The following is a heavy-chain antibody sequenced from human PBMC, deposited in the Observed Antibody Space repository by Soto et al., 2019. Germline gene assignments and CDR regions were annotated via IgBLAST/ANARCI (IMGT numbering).Heavy chain of an antibody. CDR2: INSDGSST. Sequence: GGSLRLSCAASGFTFSSYWMHWVRQAPGKGLVWVSRINSDGSSTSYADSVKGRFTISRDNAKNTLYLQMNSLRAEDTAVYYCARGVTTWEEDYWGQGTLVTVSS. J-gene: IGHJ4*02. CDR3: ARGVTTWEEDY. V-gene: IGHV3-74*01. CDR1: GFTFSSYW. D-gene: IGHD4-17*01.